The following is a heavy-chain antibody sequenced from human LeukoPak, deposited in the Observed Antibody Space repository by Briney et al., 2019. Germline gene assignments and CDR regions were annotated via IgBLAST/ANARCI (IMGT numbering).Heavy chain of an antibody. CDR1: GFTFSSYE. CDR3: AKIAASGYDSADWAFDI. V-gene: IGHV3-48*03. CDR2: ISSSGSTI. Sequence: PGGSLRLSCAASGFTFSSYEMNWVRQAPGKGLEWVSYISSSGSTIYYADSVKGRFTISRDNAKNSLYLQMNSLRAEDTAVYYCAKIAASGYDSADWAFDIWGQGTMVTVSS. D-gene: IGHD5-12*01. J-gene: IGHJ3*02.